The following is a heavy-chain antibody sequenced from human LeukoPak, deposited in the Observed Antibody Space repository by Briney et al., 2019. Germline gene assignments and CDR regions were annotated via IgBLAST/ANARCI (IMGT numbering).Heavy chain of an antibody. CDR3: ARRMTTAGYFDY. V-gene: IGHV4-31*03. J-gene: IGHJ4*02. D-gene: IGHD6-13*01. CDR1: GGSISSGGYY. CDR2: IYYSGST. Sequence: PSQTLSLTCTVSGGSISSGGYYWIWIRQPPGKGLEWIGYIYYSGSTYYNPSLESRVSVSRDTSKNQFSLKMSAVAAADTALYFCARRMTTAGYFDYWGQGILVTVSS.